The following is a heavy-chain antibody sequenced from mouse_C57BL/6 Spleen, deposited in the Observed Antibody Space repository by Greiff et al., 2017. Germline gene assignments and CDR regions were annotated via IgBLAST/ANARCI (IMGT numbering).Heavy chain of an antibody. CDR2: IDPETGGT. D-gene: IGHD1-1*01. J-gene: IGHJ4*01. Sequence: VQLQQSGAELVRPGASVTLSCKASGYTFTDYEMHWVKQTPVHGLEWIGAIDPETGGTAYNQKFKGKAILTADKSSSTAYMELRSLTSEDSAVYYCTRGNYYGSSFHYYAMDYWGQGTSVTVSS. CDR1: GYTFTDYE. CDR3: TRGNYYGSSFHYYAMDY. V-gene: IGHV1-15*01.